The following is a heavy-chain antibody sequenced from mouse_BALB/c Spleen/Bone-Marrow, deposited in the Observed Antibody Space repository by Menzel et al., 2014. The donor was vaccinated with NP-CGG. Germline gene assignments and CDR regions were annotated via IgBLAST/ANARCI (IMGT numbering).Heavy chain of an antibody. J-gene: IGHJ2*01. CDR2: IWSGGGT. CDR1: GFSLTSYD. D-gene: IGHD2-14*01. Sequence: QVQLKQSGPGLVQPSQSLSTTCTVSGFSLTSYDVHWVRQSPGKGLEWLGGIWSGGGTDYDAAFISRLNITKDNSKSQVSFKMNSLQADDTAIYFCARKDYRYDYFDYWGQGTTLTVSS. CDR3: ARKDYRYDYFDY. V-gene: IGHV2-4-1*01.